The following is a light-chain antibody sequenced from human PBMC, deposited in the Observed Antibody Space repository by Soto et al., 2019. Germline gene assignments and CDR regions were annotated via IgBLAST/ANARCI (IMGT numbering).Light chain of an antibody. CDR3: QSYDSSLSGSMV. Sequence: QAVVTQPPSVSGAPGQRVTISCTGSGSSIGAGYDVHWYQQRPGIAPKLLIYNNNNRPSGVPDRFSGSKSGTSASLAITGLQAEDEADYYCQSYDSSLSGSMVFGGGTKLTVL. CDR1: GSSIGAGYD. V-gene: IGLV1-40*01. J-gene: IGLJ2*01. CDR2: NNN.